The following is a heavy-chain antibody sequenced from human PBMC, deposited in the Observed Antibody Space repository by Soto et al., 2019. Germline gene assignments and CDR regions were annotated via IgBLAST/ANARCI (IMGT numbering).Heavy chain of an antibody. J-gene: IGHJ4*01. V-gene: IGHV4-59*12. Sequence: PSETLSLTCTVSGDSISDYYWNWIRQPPGKGLEWIARVYSSGSTSYNPSLKSRVSISLDTSKNQISLNLTSVTAADTAVYYCAGLKGFQFYDSVDYWGQGALVTVSS. CDR2: VYSSGST. CDR1: GDSISDYY. CDR3: AGLKGFQFYDSVDY. D-gene: IGHD3-22*01.